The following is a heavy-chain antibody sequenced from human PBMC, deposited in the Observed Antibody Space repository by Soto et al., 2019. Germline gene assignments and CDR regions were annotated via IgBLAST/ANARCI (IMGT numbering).Heavy chain of an antibody. D-gene: IGHD5-18*01. Sequence: QVQLVQSGAEVKKPGSSVKVSCKASGGTFSSYTISWVRQAPGQGLEWMGRIIPILGIANYAQKFQGRVTITADKXXSXAXXELSSLRSEDTAVYYCASAPNPIASGYPRRNWFDPWGQGTLVTVSS. CDR3: ASAPNPIASGYPRRNWFDP. V-gene: IGHV1-69*02. J-gene: IGHJ5*02. CDR1: GGTFSSYT. CDR2: IIPILGIA.